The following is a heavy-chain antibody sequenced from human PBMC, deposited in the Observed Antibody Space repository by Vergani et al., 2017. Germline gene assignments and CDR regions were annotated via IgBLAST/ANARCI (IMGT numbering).Heavy chain of an antibody. D-gene: IGHD4-17*01. CDR1: GYTFSNYA. Sequence: QVQLVQSGSELKKPEASVKVSCKASGYTFSNYAMNWLRQAPGQGLEWMGWIHTNTGNPTYAQGFTGRFVFSLDTSVTTAYLQISSLKAEDTAIYYCARGSSDGDYPGRYYGMDVWGQGTTVTVSS. CDR2: IHTNTGNP. V-gene: IGHV7-4-1*02. J-gene: IGHJ6*02. CDR3: ARGSSDGDYPGRYYGMDV.